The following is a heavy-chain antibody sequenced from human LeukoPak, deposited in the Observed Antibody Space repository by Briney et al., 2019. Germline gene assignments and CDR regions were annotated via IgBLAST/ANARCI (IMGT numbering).Heavy chain of an antibody. J-gene: IGHJ4*02. CDR1: GFTFDDYA. V-gene: IGHV3-9*01. Sequence: GGSLRLSCAASGFTFDDYAMHWVRQAPGKGLEWVSGISWNSGSIGYADSVKGRFTISRDNAKNSLYLQMNSLRAEDTAVYYCARDSVGLLTGLDYWGQGTLVTVSS. CDR2: ISWNSGSI. CDR3: ARDSVGLLTGLDY. D-gene: IGHD3-9*01.